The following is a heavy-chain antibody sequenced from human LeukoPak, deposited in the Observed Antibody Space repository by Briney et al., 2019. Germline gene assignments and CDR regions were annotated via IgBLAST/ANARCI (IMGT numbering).Heavy chain of an antibody. J-gene: IGHJ4*02. CDR1: GFTFSSYG. V-gene: IGHV3-33*06. CDR2: IWYDGSNK. D-gene: IGHD6-19*01. CDR3: AKEMKVQWLSTYYFDY. Sequence: PGGSLRLSRAASGFTFSSYGMHWVRQAPGKGLEWVAVIWYDGSNKYYADSVKGRFTISRDNSKNTLYLQMNSLRAEGTAVYYCAKEMKVQWLSTYYFDYWGQGTLVTVSS.